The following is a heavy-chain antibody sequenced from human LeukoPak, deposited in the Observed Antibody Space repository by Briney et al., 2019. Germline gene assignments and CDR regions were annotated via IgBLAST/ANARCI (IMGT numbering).Heavy chain of an antibody. J-gene: IGHJ6*03. CDR2: VSSSGST. CDR3: ARCLNTYYYDSSGYSPEHYYMDV. Sequence: SETLSLTCTVSVVSIDDYFVSWLRQPAGKGLEWFGRVSSSGSTNSNPSLNRRRTMSVDTSKTQLSLKLSYVTAAGTAVYYSARCLNTYYYDSSGYSPEHYYMDVWGTGTTVTVSS. D-gene: IGHD3-22*01. V-gene: IGHV4-4*07. CDR1: VVSIDDYF.